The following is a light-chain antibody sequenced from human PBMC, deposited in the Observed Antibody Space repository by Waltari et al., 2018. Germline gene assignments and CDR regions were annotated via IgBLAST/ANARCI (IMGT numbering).Light chain of an antibody. CDR1: SSDVGGYNY. J-gene: IGLJ3*02. CDR2: DVS. CDR3: CSYAGSYTLGWV. Sequence: QSALTQPRSVSGSPGQSVTISCTGTSSDVGGYNYVPWSQQHPGKAPKLMIYDVSKRPSGVPDRFSGSKSGNTASLTISGLQAEDEADYYCCSYAGSYTLGWVFGGGTKLTVL. V-gene: IGLV2-11*01.